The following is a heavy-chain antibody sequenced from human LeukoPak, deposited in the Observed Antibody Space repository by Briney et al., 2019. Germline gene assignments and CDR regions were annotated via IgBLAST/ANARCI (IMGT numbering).Heavy chain of an antibody. CDR3: AKADYGSGSPPDFDY. V-gene: IGHV3-23*01. CDR1: GFTFSSYA. J-gene: IGHJ4*02. D-gene: IGHD3-10*01. CDR2: ISGSGGST. Sequence: GGSLRLSCAASGFTFSSYAMSWVRQAPGKGLEWVSAISGSGGSTYYADSVKGRFTIPRDNSKNTLYLQMNSLRAEDTAVYYCAKADYGSGSPPDFDYWGQGTLVTVSS.